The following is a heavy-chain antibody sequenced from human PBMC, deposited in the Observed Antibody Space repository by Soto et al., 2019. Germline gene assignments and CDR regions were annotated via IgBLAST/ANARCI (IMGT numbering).Heavy chain of an antibody. D-gene: IGHD3-22*01. CDR2: ISYDGSNK. Sequence: QVQLVESGGGVVQPGRSLRLSCAASGFTFSSYAMHWVRQAPGKGLEWVAVISYDGSNKYYADSVKGRFTISRDNSKNTRYLQMNSLRAEDTAVYYWASPYYYDSSGYNRWGQGTMVTVSS. V-gene: IGHV3-30-3*01. J-gene: IGHJ3*01. CDR1: GFTFSSYA. CDR3: ASPYYYDSSGYNR.